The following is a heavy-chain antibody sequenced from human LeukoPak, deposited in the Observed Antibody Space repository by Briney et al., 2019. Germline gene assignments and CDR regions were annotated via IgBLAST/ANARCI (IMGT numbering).Heavy chain of an antibody. J-gene: IGHJ4*02. CDR1: GYSISGGYY. Sequence: PSETLSLTCAVSGYSISGGYYWGWIRPPPGKGLEYIGSIYHSGSTYYNPSLKSRLTISVDTSKNHFSLKLSSVTAADTAVHYCARVRGDKPLDYWGQGTLVTVSS. D-gene: IGHD3-16*01. V-gene: IGHV4-38-2*01. CDR3: ARVRGDKPLDY. CDR2: IYHSGST.